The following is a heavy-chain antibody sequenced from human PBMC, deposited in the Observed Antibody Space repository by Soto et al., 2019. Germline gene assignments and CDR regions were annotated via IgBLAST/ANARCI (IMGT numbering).Heavy chain of an antibody. Sequence: PSETLSLTYAVYGGSFSGYYWRWIRQPPGKGLEWIGEINHSGSTNYNPSLKSRVTISVDTSKNQFSLKLSSVTAADTAVYYCASLYYYDSSGYLGYWGQGTLVTVSS. CDR3: ASLYYYDSSGYLGY. CDR2: INHSGST. V-gene: IGHV4-34*01. D-gene: IGHD3-22*01. J-gene: IGHJ4*02. CDR1: GGSFSGYY.